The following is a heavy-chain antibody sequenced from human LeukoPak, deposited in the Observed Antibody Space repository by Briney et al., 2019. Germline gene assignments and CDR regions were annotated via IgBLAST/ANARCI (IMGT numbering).Heavy chain of an antibody. J-gene: IGHJ5*02. Sequence: ASVKVSCKASGYTFTSYGISWVRQAPGQGLEWMGWISAYNGNTNYAQKLQGRVTMTTDTSTSTAYMELRSLRSDDTAVYYCARARPNWGSSSNRFDPWGQGTLVTVSS. CDR1: GYTFTSYG. CDR3: ARARPNWGSSSNRFDP. CDR2: ISAYNGNT. V-gene: IGHV1-18*01. D-gene: IGHD7-27*01.